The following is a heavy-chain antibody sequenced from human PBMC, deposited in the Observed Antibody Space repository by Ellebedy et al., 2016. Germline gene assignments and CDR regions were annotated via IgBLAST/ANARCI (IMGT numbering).Heavy chain of an antibody. J-gene: IGHJ3*02. Sequence: SETLSLXXTVSGDSISSYYWSWIRQSPGKGLEWIGYIYYSGSTNYNPSLKSRVTISVDTSKKQFSLKLTSVTAADTAVYYCARATTNMVRAFDIWGQGTMVTVSS. CDR3: ARATTNMVRAFDI. V-gene: IGHV4-59*01. CDR1: GDSISSYY. CDR2: IYYSGST. D-gene: IGHD4/OR15-4a*01.